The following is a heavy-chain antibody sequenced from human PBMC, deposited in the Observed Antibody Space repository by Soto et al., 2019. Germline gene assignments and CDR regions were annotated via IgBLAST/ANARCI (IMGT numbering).Heavy chain of an antibody. V-gene: IGHV3-53*01. D-gene: IGHD2-2*01. CDR3: ARWRSSPSCFDY. Sequence: GGSLRLSCAASGFTVSSNYMSWVRQAPGKGLEWVSVIYSGGSTYYADSVKGRFTISRDNSKNTLYLQMKSLRAEDTAVYYWARWRSSPSCFDYWGQGTLVTVSS. J-gene: IGHJ4*02. CDR2: IYSGGST. CDR1: GFTVSSNY.